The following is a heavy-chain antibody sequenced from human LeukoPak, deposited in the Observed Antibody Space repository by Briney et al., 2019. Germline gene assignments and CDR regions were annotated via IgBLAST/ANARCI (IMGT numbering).Heavy chain of an antibody. CDR2: ISAYNGNT. CDR1: GYTFTSYG. V-gene: IGHV1-18*01. J-gene: IGHJ5*02. Sequence: ASVKVSCKASGYTFTSYGISWVRQAPGQGLEWMGWISAYNGNTNYAQKLPGRVTMTTDTSTSTAYMELRNLRSDDTAVYYCARDFAGIVGATTAWFDPWGQGTLVTVSS. D-gene: IGHD1-26*01. CDR3: ARDFAGIVGATTAWFDP.